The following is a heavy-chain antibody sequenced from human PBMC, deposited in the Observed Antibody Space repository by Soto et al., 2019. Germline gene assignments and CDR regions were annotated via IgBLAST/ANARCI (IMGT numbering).Heavy chain of an antibody. J-gene: IGHJ5*02. D-gene: IGHD3-10*01. Sequence: GASVKVFCKASGYSFIDYYIHWVRQAPGQGLEWMGWISPRSGGTNYAQKFRGRVTITSDTSINTAYMELTSLSSDDTAVYYCTKKGGGPFPFDPWGQGTRVTVSS. CDR2: ISPRSGGT. V-gene: IGHV1-2*02. CDR3: TKKGGGPFPFDP. CDR1: GYSFIDYY.